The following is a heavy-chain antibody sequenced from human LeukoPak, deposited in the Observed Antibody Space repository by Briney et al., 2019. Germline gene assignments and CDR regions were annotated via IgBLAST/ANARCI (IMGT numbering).Heavy chain of an antibody. V-gene: IGHV3-20*04. Sequence: AGGSLRLSCATSGFTFVDYGLSWVRRAPGKGLEWLCAINYNGAITDYADSVKGRFTISRDKAKNSLYLRMDSLRAEDTALYYCARDRLGPSFSVSHFDLWGQGTLVTVSS. D-gene: IGHD3-3*02. CDR3: ARDRLGPSFSVSHFDL. CDR2: INYNGAIT. CDR1: GFTFVDYG. J-gene: IGHJ4*02.